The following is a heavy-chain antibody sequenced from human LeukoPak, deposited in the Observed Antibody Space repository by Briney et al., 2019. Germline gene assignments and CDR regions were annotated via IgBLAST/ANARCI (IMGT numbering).Heavy chain of an antibody. CDR2: TRNKANSYTT. V-gene: IGHV3-72*01. CDR3: AREGNDYDSSGYLFDY. J-gene: IGHJ4*02. Sequence: GGSLRLSCAASGFTFSDHYMEWVRQAPGKGLEWVGRTRNKANSYTTEYAASVKGRFHISREDSKNSLYLQMNSLKTEDTAVYYCAREGNDYDSSGYLFDYWAREPWSASPQ. CDR1: GFTFSDHY. D-gene: IGHD3-22*01.